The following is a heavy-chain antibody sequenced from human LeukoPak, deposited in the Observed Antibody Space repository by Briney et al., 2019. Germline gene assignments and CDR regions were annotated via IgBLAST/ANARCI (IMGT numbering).Heavy chain of an antibody. J-gene: IGHJ5*02. V-gene: IGHV1-46*01. D-gene: IGHD5-18*01. Sequence: GASVKVSCKASGYTFTSYYMHWVRQAPGQGLEWMGIINPSGGSTSYAQKFQGRVTMTRDMSTSTVYMELSSLRSEDTAVYYCARPYSFSVFSSLNWFDPWGQGTLVTVSS. CDR1: GYTFTSYY. CDR2: INPSGGST. CDR3: ARPYSFSVFSSLNWFDP.